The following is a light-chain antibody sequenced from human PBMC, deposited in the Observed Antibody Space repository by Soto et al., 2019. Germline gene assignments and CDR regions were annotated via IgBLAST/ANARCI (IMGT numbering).Light chain of an antibody. CDR1: SSDVGGYNY. V-gene: IGLV2-14*01. CDR3: SSYTSSSTVV. J-gene: IGLJ2*01. CDR2: DVS. Sequence: QSALTQPASVSGSPGQSITISCTGTSSDVGGYNYVSWYQQHPGKAPTLMIYDVSNRPSGVSNRFSGSKSGNTASLTISGLKAEDVADYYCSSYTSSSTVVFGGGTQLTVL.